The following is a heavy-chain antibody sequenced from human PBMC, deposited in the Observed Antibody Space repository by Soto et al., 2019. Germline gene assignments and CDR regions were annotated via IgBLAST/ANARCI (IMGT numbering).Heavy chain of an antibody. V-gene: IGHV3-23*01. J-gene: IGHJ4*02. Sequence: PWGSLRLSCAASGFNFSSFAMSWVRQAPGKGLEWVSAISGSGGSTYYADSVKGRFTISRDNSKNTLYLQMNSLRAEDTAVYYCAKGVAQYCSSTSCYAACDYWGQGTLVTVSS. CDR1: GFNFSSFA. CDR2: ISGSGGST. CDR3: AKGVAQYCSSTSCYAACDY. D-gene: IGHD2-2*01.